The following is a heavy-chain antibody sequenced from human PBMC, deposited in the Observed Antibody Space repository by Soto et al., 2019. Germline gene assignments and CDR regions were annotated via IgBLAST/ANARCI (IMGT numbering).Heavy chain of an antibody. CDR2: ISGSGGST. D-gene: IGHD4-4*01. Sequence: PGGSLRLSCAASGFTFSSYAMSWVRQAPGKGLEWVSAISGSGGSTYYADSVKGRFTISRDNSKNTLYLQMNSLRAEDTAVYYCAKVYSNSRRYYYFDYWGQGTLVTVSS. V-gene: IGHV3-23*01. CDR1: GFTFSSYA. CDR3: AKVYSNSRRYYYFDY. J-gene: IGHJ4*02.